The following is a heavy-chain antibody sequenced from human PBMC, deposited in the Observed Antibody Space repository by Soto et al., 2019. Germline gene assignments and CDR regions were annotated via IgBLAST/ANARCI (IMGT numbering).Heavy chain of an antibody. CDR2: IYYSGST. J-gene: IGHJ6*02. CDR1: GGSISSYY. CDR3: ARDGRGTYYYYGMDV. V-gene: IGHV4-59*01. Sequence: TVSGGSISSYYWSWIRQPPGKGLEWIGYIYYSGSTNYNPSLKSRVTISVDTSKNQFSLKLSSVTAADTAVYYCARDGRGTYYYYGMDVWGQGTTVTVSS. D-gene: IGHD1-1*01.